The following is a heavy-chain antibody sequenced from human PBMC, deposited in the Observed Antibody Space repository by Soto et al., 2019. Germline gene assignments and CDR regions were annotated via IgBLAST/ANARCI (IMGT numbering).Heavy chain of an antibody. J-gene: IGHJ4*02. CDR2: INHSGST. CDR3: ARALRKIRYFDWSSPGYYFDY. V-gene: IGHV4-34*01. CDR1: GGSFSGYY. Sequence: PSETLSLTCAVYGGSFSGYYWSWIRQPPGKGLEWIGEINHSGSTNYNPSLKSRVTISVDTSKNQFSLKLSSVTAADTAVYYCARALRKIRYFDWSSPGYYFDYWGQGTLVTVSS. D-gene: IGHD3-9*01.